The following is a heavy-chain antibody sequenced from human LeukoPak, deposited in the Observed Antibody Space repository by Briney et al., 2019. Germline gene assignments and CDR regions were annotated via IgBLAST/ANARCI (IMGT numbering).Heavy chain of an antibody. CDR2: INWNGGNT. V-gene: IGHV3-20*04. CDR3: ARAAEIAAAVHFDY. CDR1: GFTFDDYA. Sequence: GGSLRLSCAASGFTFDDYAMSWVRQAPGKGLEWVSGINWNGGNTDYADSVKGRFTISRDNAKNSLYLQMNSLRAEDTAVYYCARAAEIAAAVHFDYWGQGTLVTVSS. D-gene: IGHD6-13*01. J-gene: IGHJ4*02.